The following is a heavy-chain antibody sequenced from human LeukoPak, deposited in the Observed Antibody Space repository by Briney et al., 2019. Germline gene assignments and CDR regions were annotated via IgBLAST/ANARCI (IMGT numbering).Heavy chain of an antibody. Sequence: GGSLRLSCAASGFTFSSYWMTWVRQGPGKGLEWVANIKPGGSEKYYVDSVKGRFTTSRDNAKNSLYLQMNSLRAEDTAVYYCARSAAGRDGYKRFDYWGQGTLVTVSS. CDR1: GFTFSSYW. CDR2: IKPGGSEK. V-gene: IGHV3-7*03. CDR3: ARSAAGRDGYKRFDY. J-gene: IGHJ4*02. D-gene: IGHD5-24*01.